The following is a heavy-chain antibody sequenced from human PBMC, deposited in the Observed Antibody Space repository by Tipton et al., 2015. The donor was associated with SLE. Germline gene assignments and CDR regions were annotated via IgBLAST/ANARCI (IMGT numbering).Heavy chain of an antibody. V-gene: IGHV3-30*02. Sequence: SLRLSCAASGFTFSSYAMSWVRQAPGKGLEWVAFIRYDGSEKYYADSVKGRFTISRDNSKKMVYLEMNSLRPEDTAVFYCAKDSSANFDFWGQGTLVTVPS. D-gene: IGHD6-19*01. CDR1: GFTFSSYA. CDR2: IRYDGSEK. CDR3: AKDSSANFDF. J-gene: IGHJ4*02.